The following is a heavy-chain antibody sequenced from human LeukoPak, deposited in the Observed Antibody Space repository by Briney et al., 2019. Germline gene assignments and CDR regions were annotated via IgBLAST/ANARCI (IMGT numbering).Heavy chain of an antibody. J-gene: IGHJ5*02. CDR2: INHSGST. D-gene: IGHD3-10*02. CDR1: GGSFSGYY. Sequence: KPSETLSLTCAVYGGSFSGYYWSWIRQPPGKGLEWIGEINHSGSTNYNPSLKSRVTISVDTSKNQFSLKLSSVTAADTAVYYCARSLFSEDWFDPWGQGTLVTVSS. V-gene: IGHV4-34*01. CDR3: ARSLFSEDWFDP.